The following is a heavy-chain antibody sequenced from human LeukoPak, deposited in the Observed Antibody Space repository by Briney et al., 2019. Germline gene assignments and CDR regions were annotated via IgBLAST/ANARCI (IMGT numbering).Heavy chain of an antibody. CDR1: GFIFGNYW. J-gene: IGHJ4*02. CDR3: ATSYYGSGI. D-gene: IGHD3-10*01. Sequence: GGSLRLSCVASGFIFGNYWMSWVRQTPGKGPEWVANIKQNGSETNYVDSVKGRFTISRDNAKNSLYLQMNTLRVDDTAVYYCATSYYGSGIWGRGTLVAVSS. V-gene: IGHV3-7*01. CDR2: IKQNGSET.